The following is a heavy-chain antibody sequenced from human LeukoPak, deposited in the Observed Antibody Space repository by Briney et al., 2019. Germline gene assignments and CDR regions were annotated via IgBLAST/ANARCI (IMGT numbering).Heavy chain of an antibody. CDR2: MNIDGSEK. V-gene: IGHV3-7*01. J-gene: IGHJ4*02. CDR3: ARDPVEWELLPDY. Sequence: GGSLRLSCAASGFTFSSYWMGWVRQAPGKRLEWVANMNIDGSEKYYADSAKGRFTISRDNARNSVYLQMNSLRVEGTAVYYCARDPVEWELLPDYWGQGTLVTVSS. D-gene: IGHD1-26*01. CDR1: GFTFSSYW.